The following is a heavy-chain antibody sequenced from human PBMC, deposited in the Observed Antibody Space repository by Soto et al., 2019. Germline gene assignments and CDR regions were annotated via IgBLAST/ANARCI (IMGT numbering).Heavy chain of an antibody. J-gene: IGHJ4*02. Sequence: GGSLRLSCTGSGFTFGSYALSWVRQAPGKGLEWVGVIRSEANGGTTDYAASVKGRITISGDDSKSIAYMEINSLQTEDTAVYYCTRYYYESSGYYVYWGQGALVTVSS. V-gene: IGHV3-49*04. CDR3: TRYYYESSGYYVY. CDR2: IRSEANGGTT. CDR1: GFTFGSYA. D-gene: IGHD3-22*01.